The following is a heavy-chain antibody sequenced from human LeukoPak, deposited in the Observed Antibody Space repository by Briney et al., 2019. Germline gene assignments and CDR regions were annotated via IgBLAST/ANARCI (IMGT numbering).Heavy chain of an antibody. CDR1: GFTFSSYG. D-gene: IGHD3-3*01. Sequence: GGSLRLSCAASGFTFSSYGMTWVRHVPGKGLEWVARIKQDRSEKYYVDSVKGRFTISRDNAKNSLYLQMNSLRAEDTAVYYCARLREIPVFGVVTKSTSYFDYWGQGTLVTVSS. CDR3: ARLREIPVFGVVTKSTSYFDY. J-gene: IGHJ4*02. CDR2: IKQDRSEK. V-gene: IGHV3-7*01.